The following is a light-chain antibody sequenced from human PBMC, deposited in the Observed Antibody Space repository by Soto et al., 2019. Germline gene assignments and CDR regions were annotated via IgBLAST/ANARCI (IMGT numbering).Light chain of an antibody. CDR1: QTINNY. Sequence: DIPMTQSPSSLSASVGDRVKITCRTSQTINNYLNWYRQKPGKVPEVLIYGASSLQRGVPSRFTGSASGTYFTLTISSLQPEDFATYYCQQVYKFPHTFGQGTKVEVK. CDR3: QQVYKFPHT. J-gene: IGKJ2*01. V-gene: IGKV1-39*01. CDR2: GAS.